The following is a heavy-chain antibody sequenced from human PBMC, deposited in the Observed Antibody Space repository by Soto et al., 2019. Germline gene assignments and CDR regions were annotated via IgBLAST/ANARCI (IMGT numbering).Heavy chain of an antibody. J-gene: IGHJ4*02. CDR1: GNTHTMYF. V-gene: IGHV1-2*02. Sequence: QVEMVQSGAEVKQPGASVRVSCKASGNTHTMYFIHCLRQAPGQGLEWLGWINSVSGGANYAPRFQGRVSMTRDRSSATAFMDLSGLRSDDTAVYYCARGGSYYAQWGQGTLVTVSS. D-gene: IGHD3-10*01. CDR2: INSVSGGA. CDR3: ARGGSYYAQ.